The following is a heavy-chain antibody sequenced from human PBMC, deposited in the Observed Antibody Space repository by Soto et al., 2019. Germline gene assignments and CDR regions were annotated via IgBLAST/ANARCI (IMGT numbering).Heavy chain of an antibody. CDR3: ARESEDLTSNFDY. V-gene: IGHV3-21*01. Sequence: GGSLRLSCAASGFTFSSYTLNWVRQAPGKGLEWVSSISSSGTYIYYADSMKGRFTVSRDNAKNSLHLQMNSLRADDTAVYYCARESEDLTSNFDYWGQGTLVTSPQ. J-gene: IGHJ4*02. CDR2: ISSSGTYI. CDR1: GFTFSSYT.